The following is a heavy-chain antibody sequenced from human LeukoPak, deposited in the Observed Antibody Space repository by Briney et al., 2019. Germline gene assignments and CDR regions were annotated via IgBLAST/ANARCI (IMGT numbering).Heavy chain of an antibody. V-gene: IGHV1-69*13. CDR2: IIPIFGTA. CDR1: GGTCISYA. Sequence: ASKKVSCKASGGTCISYAISWVRQATGQGLEWMGGIIPIFGTANYAQKFHGRVTITADESTSTAYMELSSLRSEDTAVYYCARPKATSGWYLDYWGQGTLVTVSS. CDR3: ARPKATSGWYLDY. D-gene: IGHD6-19*01. J-gene: IGHJ4*02.